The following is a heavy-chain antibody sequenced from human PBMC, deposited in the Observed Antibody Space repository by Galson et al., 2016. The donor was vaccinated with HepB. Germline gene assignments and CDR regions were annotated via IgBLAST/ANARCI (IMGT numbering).Heavy chain of an antibody. CDR1: GYTLTELS. CDR2: FDPEDGET. CDR3: ATLPWFGVPPENFDY. D-gene: IGHD3-10*01. J-gene: IGHJ4*02. V-gene: IGHV1-24*01. Sequence: SVKVSCKVSGYTLTELSMHWVRQAPGKGLERMGGFDPEDGETIYAQKFQGRATMTEDTSTDTAYMELSSLRSEDTAVYYCATLPWFGVPPENFDYWGQGTLVTVSS.